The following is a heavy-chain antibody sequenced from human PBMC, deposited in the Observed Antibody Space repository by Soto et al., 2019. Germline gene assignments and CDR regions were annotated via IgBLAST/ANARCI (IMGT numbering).Heavy chain of an antibody. Sequence: SETLSLTCTVSGGSISSYYWSWIRQPPGKGLEWIGYIYYSGSTNYNPSLKSRVTISVATSKNQFSLKLSSVTAADTAVYYCARFTGSGYYHHDYWGQGTLVTVSS. CDR2: IYYSGST. V-gene: IGHV4-59*01. J-gene: IGHJ4*02. CDR3: ARFTGSGYYHHDY. CDR1: GGSISSYY. D-gene: IGHD3-22*01.